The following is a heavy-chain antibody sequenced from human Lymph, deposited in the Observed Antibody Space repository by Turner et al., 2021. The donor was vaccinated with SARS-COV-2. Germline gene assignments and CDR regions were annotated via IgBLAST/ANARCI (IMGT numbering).Heavy chain of an antibody. CDR2: ISSSSSYI. D-gene: IGHD3-22*01. J-gene: IGHJ4*02. CDR3: ARERYDSSGSESYYFDY. CDR1: GFSFSRYS. Sequence: EVQLVESGGGLVKPGGSLRLSCAASGFSFSRYSMNWVRQAPGKGLEWVSSISSSSSYIYYADSVKGRFTISRDSAKNSRYLQMNSLRAEDTAVYYCARERYDSSGSESYYFDYWGQGTLVTVSS. V-gene: IGHV3-21*01.